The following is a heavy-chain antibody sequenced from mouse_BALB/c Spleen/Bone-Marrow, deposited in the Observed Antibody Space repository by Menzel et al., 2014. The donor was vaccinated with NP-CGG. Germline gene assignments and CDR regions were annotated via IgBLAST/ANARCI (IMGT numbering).Heavy chain of an antibody. V-gene: IGHV5-17*02. CDR3: TRGGNWDDFDV. CDR2: ISSGSSTI. J-gene: IGHJ1*01. D-gene: IGHD4-1*01. CDR1: GFTFSSFG. Sequence: EVNVVESGGGLVRPGGSRRLSCAASGFTFSSFGMHWVRQAPEKGLEWVAYISSGSSTIFYVDTVKGRFTISRDNPKNTLFLQMTSLRSEDTAMYYCTRGGNWDDFDVWGAGTTVTVSS.